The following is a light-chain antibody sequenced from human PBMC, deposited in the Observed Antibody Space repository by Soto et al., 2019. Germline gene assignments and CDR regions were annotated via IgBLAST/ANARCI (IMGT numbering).Light chain of an antibody. CDR2: DAS. Sequence: DIQLTQSPSSLSASVGDRITITCHASQGISNYLNWYQHKPGKAPKLLIYDASTLQTGVASRFSGSGSGTYFNFTISSLLPEDIATYYCQHFFYLPYSFGQGIKLEI. J-gene: IGKJ2*03. CDR1: QGISNY. V-gene: IGKV1-33*01. CDR3: QHFFYLPYS.